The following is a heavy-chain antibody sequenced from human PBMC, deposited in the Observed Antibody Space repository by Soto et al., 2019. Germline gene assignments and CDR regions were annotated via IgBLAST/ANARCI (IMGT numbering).Heavy chain of an antibody. CDR2: IIPIFGTA. Sequence: SLKVSCKASGGTFSSYAISWVRQAPGQGLEWMGGIIPIFGTANYAQKFQGRVTITADISTSTAYMELSSLRSEDTAVYYCAADAAVIEKQLWSGMDVWGLGTTVTVSS. V-gene: IGHV1-69*06. J-gene: IGHJ6*02. D-gene: IGHD5-18*01. CDR1: GGTFSSYA. CDR3: AADAAVIEKQLWSGMDV.